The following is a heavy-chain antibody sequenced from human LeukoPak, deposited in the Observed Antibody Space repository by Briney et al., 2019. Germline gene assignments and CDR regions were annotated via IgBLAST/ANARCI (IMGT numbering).Heavy chain of an antibody. J-gene: IGHJ4*02. CDR3: ARARMVRGGYDY. CDR1: GGSISSSSYY. Sequence: SETLSLTCTVSGGSISSSSYYWGWIRQPPGKGLEWIGSIYYSGSTYYNPSLKSRVTISVDTSKNQFSLKLSSVTAADTAVYYCARARMVRGGYDYWGQGTLVTVSS. D-gene: IGHD3-10*01. V-gene: IGHV4-39*07. CDR2: IYYSGST.